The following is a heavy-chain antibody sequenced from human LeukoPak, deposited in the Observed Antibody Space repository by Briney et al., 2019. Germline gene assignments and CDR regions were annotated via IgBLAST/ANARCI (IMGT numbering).Heavy chain of an antibody. CDR3: ARRSPLVAVTTAHYYDH. CDR1: VDSISSSNYL. J-gene: IGHJ4*02. V-gene: IGHV4-39*01. CDR2: ISYSGNT. D-gene: IGHD2-21*02. Sequence: PSETLSLTCTVSVDSISSSNYLWGWIRQPPGKGLEWIGEISYSGNTYYNPSLKSRVTISMDTSKNQFSLNLNSVTASDTTVYYCARRSPLVAVTTAHYYDHWGPGTLVTVSS.